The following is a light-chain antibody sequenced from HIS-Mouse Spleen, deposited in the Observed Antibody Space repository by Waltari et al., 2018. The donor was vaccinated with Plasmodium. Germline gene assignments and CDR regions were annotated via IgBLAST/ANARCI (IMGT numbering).Light chain of an antibody. CDR1: ALPKQY. CDR3: QSADSSGTYRV. J-gene: IGLJ2*01. CDR2: KDS. V-gene: IGLV3-25*03. Sequence: SYELTQPPSVSVSPGQTARITCSGDALPKQYAYRYQQKPGQAPVLVIYKDSERPSGIPERFSGSSSGTTVTLTSSGVQAEDEADYYCQSADSSGTYRVFGGGTKLTVL.